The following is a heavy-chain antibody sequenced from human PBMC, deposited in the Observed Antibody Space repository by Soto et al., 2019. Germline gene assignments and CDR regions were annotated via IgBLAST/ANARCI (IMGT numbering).Heavy chain of an antibody. D-gene: IGHD3-16*02. CDR1: GGSISSGGYY. CDR3: ARGRITFGGVIVKHGMDV. Sequence: SETLSLTCTFSGGSISSGGYYLSWIRQHPGKGLEWIGYIYYSGSTYYNPSLKSRVTISVDTSKNHFSLKLSSVTAADTAVYYCARGRITFGGVIVKHGMDVWGQGTTVTVSS. CDR2: IYYSGST. V-gene: IGHV4-31*03. J-gene: IGHJ6*02.